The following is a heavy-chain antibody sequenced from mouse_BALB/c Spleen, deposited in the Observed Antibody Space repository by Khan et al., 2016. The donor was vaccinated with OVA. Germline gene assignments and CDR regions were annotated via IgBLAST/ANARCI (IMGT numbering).Heavy chain of an antibody. CDR1: GFTFSSFG. CDR2: ISSGSSTV. J-gene: IGHJ1*01. CDR3: ARSGGNFHWYFDV. V-gene: IGHV5-17*02. D-gene: IGHD2-1*01. Sequence: EVKLVESGGGLVQPGGSRKLSCAASGFTFSSFGMHWVRQAPQKGLEWVAYISSGSSTVYYVDTVKGRFTISKDNPKNTLFLQMTSLRSEDTAMYYCARSGGNFHWYFDVWGAGTSVTVSS.